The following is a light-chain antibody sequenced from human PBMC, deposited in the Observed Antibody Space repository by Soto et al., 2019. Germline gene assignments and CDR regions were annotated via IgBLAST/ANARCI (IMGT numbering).Light chain of an antibody. V-gene: IGKV3-20*01. J-gene: IGKJ1*01. CDR2: DAS. CDR1: QSVSSY. CDR3: QQYGSSGT. Sequence: EILWTQSPGTLSVSPGESATISCRASQSVSSYLAWYQQRPGQAPRLLIYDASNRATGIPDRFSGSGSGTDFTLTISRLEPEDSAVYYCQQYGSSGTFGQGTKVDIK.